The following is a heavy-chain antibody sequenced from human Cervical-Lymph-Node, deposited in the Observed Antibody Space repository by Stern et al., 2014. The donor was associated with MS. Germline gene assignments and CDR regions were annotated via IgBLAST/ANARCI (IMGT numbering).Heavy chain of an antibody. Sequence: QVTLKESGPTLVKPTQTLTLTCTFSGFSLSTSGVGVGWIRQPPGKALEWLALIYWDDDKRYSPSLKSRLTITKDTSKNQVVLTMANMDPVDTATYYCTFQPSSHTGYTPRRDNWFDPWGRGTLVTVSS. CDR3: TFQPSSHTGYTPRRDNWFDP. J-gene: IGHJ5*02. D-gene: IGHD3-9*01. CDR2: IYWDDDK. CDR1: GFSLSTSGVG. V-gene: IGHV2-5*02.